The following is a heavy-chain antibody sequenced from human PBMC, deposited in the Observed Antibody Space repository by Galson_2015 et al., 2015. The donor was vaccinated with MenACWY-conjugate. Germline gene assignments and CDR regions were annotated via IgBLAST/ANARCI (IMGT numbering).Heavy chain of an antibody. CDR1: GFTFSTYA. CDR3: ARNLYDPWYYFDH. CDR2: ISGSGDTT. Sequence: SLRLSCAASGFTFSTYAMSWVRQAPGRGLEWVSGISGSGDTTYYADPVKGRFAISRDNSKNTLSLQMNGLRAEDTGVYFCARNLYDPWYYFDHWGHGVLVTVSS. D-gene: IGHD1-14*01. V-gene: IGHV3-23*01. J-gene: IGHJ4*01.